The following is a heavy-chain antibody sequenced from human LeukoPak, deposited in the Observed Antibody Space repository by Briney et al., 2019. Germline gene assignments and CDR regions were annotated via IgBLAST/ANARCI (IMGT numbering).Heavy chain of an antibody. CDR3: ARDSTYYYASGSSGPHYFDS. J-gene: IGHJ4*02. CDR2: ISNVETNT. Sequence: PGGSLRLSCAASGFSFISYGMHWVRQAPGKGLEWVAVISNVETNTYYADSVKGRFTISRDNSKNTLYLQLNSLRAEDTSVYYCARDSTYYYASGSSGPHYFDSWGQGTLVTVSS. V-gene: IGHV3-30*05. D-gene: IGHD3-10*01. CDR1: GFSFISYG.